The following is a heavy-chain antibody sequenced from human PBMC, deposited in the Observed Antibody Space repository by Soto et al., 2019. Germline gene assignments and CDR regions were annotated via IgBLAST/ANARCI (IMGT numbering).Heavy chain of an antibody. CDR3: AKFGSVVHGNCFDP. CDR1: GFTFSSYA. V-gene: IGHV3-23*01. CDR2: ISGSGGST. D-gene: IGHD1-1*01. Sequence: VQLLESGGGLVQPGGSLRLSCAASGFTFSSYAMSWVRQAPGKGLEWVSAISGSGGSTYYADSVKGRFTISRDNSKSTLYLQMNSMRAEDTAVDYCAKFGSVVHGNCFDPWGQGTLVTVSS. J-gene: IGHJ5*02.